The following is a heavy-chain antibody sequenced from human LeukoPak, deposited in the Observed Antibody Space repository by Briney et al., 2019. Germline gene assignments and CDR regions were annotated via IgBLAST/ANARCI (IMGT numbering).Heavy chain of an antibody. Sequence: GGSLRLSCAASGFTFSSYGMHWVRQAPGKGLEWVAVISYDGSNKYYADSVKGRLTISRDNSKNTLYPQMNSLRAEDTAVYYCAKVAPGIAVAGTFDYWGQGTLVTVSS. CDR1: GFTFSSYG. J-gene: IGHJ4*02. D-gene: IGHD6-19*01. CDR2: ISYDGSNK. V-gene: IGHV3-30*18. CDR3: AKVAPGIAVAGTFDY.